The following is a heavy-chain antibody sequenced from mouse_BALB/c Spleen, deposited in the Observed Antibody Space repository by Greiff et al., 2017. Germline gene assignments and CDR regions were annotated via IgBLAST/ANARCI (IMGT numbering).Heavy chain of an antibody. CDR3: AREGYYGSRVYAMDY. Sequence: EVHLVESGPELMKPGASVKISCKASGYSFTSYYMHWVKQSHGKSLEWIGYIDPFNGGTSYNQKFKGKATLTVDKSSSTAYMHLSSLTSEDSAVYYCAREGYYGSRVYAMDYWGQGTSVTVSS. V-gene: IGHV1S135*01. D-gene: IGHD1-1*01. CDR2: IDPFNGGT. J-gene: IGHJ4*01. CDR1: GYSFTSYY.